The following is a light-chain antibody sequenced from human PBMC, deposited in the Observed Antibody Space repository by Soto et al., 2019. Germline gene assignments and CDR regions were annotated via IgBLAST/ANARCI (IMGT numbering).Light chain of an antibody. J-gene: IGKJ1*01. Sequence: EIVLTQSPAILSVSPGERATLSCRASQSVSSSHLAWYQHKPGQAPRLLIYAASSRATGSPDRFSGSGSGTEFTLTISSLQSEDFAVYYCQQYNDWWTFGQGTKVDIK. CDR2: AAS. CDR1: QSVSSSH. V-gene: IGKV3D-15*01. CDR3: QQYNDWWT.